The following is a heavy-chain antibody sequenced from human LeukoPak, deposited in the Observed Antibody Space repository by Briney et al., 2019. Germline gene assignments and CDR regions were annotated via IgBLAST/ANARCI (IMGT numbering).Heavy chain of an antibody. V-gene: IGHV3-33*01. Sequence: GRSLRLSCAASGFTFSSYGMHWVRHAPGKGLEWVAVIWYDGSNKYYADSVKGRFTISRDNSKNTLYLQMNRMRAGDTAVYYCASGPTEGVVPCDYWGQGTMVTVSS. CDR3: ASGPTEGVVPCDY. D-gene: IGHD4-17*01. CDR2: IWYDGSNK. CDR1: GFTFSSYG. J-gene: IGHJ4*02.